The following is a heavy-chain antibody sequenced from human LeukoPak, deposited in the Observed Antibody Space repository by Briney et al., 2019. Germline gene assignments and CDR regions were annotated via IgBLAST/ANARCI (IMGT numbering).Heavy chain of an antibody. CDR2: IYNSGST. D-gene: IGHD3-22*01. J-gene: IGHJ3*02. CDR3: ACLTTADAFDI. CDR1: GGSISSYY. V-gene: IGHV4-59*01. Sequence: SETLSLTCTVSGGSISSYYWSWIRQPPGKGLEWIGYIYNSGSTNYNPSLKSRVTISVDTSKNQFSLKLGSVTAADTAVYYCACLTTADAFDIWGQGTMVTVSS.